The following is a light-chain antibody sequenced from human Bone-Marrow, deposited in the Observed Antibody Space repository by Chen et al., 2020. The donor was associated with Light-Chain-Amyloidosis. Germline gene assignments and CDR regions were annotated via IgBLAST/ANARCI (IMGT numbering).Light chain of an antibody. CDR3: QQSYTTPPT. CDR1: QRISTY. Sequence: DIQMTQSPSSLSASLGDRVSISCRASQRISTYLNWYQQQPGKATNLMIYAAATLQSGVPSRFSGSGAGTDFTLTISSLQPEDFATCYCQQSYTTPPTFGGGTKVEI. CDR2: AAA. V-gene: IGKV1-39*01. J-gene: IGKJ4*01.